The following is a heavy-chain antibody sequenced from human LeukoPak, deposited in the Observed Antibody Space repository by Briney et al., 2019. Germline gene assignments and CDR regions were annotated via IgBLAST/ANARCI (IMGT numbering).Heavy chain of an antibody. CDR2: IYTSGST. J-gene: IGHJ6*03. CDR1: GDSISSYY. CDR3: AREFCSSTSCYFDYYYYMDV. D-gene: IGHD2-2*01. Sequence: SETLSLTCTVSGDSISSYYWSWIRQPAGKGLEWIGRIYTSGSTNYNPSLKSRVTMSVDTSKNQFSLKLSSVTAADTAVYYCAREFCSSTSCYFDYYYYMDVWGKGTTVTVSS. V-gene: IGHV4-4*07.